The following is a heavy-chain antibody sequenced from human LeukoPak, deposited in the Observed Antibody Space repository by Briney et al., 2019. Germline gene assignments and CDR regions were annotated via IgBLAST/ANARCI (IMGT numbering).Heavy chain of an antibody. J-gene: IGHJ6*02. D-gene: IGHD1-1*01. CDR3: ARTNDGDYYYGMDV. Sequence: SSETLSLTCTVSGGSISSYYWSWIRQPPGKGLEWIGHIYYSGSTNYNPSLKSRVTISVDTSKNQFSLKLSSVTAADTAVYYCARTNDGDYYYGMDVWGQGTTVTVSS. V-gene: IGHV4-59*01. CDR1: GGSISSYY. CDR2: IYYSGST.